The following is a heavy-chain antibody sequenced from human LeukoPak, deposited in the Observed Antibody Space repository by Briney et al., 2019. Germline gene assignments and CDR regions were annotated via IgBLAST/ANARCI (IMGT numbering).Heavy chain of an antibody. Sequence: ASVKVSCKASGYTFTGYYMHWVRQSPGPGLEWMGWINPNSGGTNYAQNFQGRVTMTRDTSISTAYMELSRLRSDDTAVYYCARSDSSSWLRPFDYWGQGTLVTVSS. CDR1: GYTFTGYY. J-gene: IGHJ4*02. D-gene: IGHD6-13*01. V-gene: IGHV1-2*02. CDR3: ARSDSSSWLRPFDY. CDR2: INPNSGGT.